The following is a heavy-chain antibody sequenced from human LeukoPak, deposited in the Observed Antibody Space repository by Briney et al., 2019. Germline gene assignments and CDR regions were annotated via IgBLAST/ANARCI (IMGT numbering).Heavy chain of an antibody. V-gene: IGHV3-74*01. CDR2: ISAGGGST. CDR3: IRDFRSADL. J-gene: IGHJ5*02. Sequence: GGSLRLSCAASGFTFSSYCMHWVRQAPGKGLLWVSTISAGGGSTYYPDSVKGRFTISRDNAKNTVYLEMNSLSVEDTATYYCIRDFRSADLWGQGTLVTVTS. CDR1: GFTFSSYC.